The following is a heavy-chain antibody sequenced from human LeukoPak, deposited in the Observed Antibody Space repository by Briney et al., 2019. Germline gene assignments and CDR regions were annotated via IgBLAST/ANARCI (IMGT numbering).Heavy chain of an antibody. D-gene: IGHD3-10*01. CDR1: GXTFSSYV. V-gene: IGHV3-64D*09. CDR3: VKSYGSGIFYFDY. Sequence: GGSLRLSCSASGXTFSSYVMHWVRQAPGKGLEYVSVISSNGGSTYYTDSVKGRFNISRDNSKNTLYLQMSSLRAEDTAVYYCVKSYGSGIFYFDYWGQGTLVTVSS. CDR2: ISSNGGST. J-gene: IGHJ4*02.